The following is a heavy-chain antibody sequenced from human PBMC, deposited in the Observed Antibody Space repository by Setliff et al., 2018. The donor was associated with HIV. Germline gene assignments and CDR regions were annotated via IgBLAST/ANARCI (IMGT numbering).Heavy chain of an antibody. D-gene: IGHD5-18*01. J-gene: IGHJ3*02. CDR1: GGTFSSYA. CDR2: IIPIFGRA. CDR3: AIDPGADGFPSGYAFDI. Sequence: SVKVSCKTSGGTFSSYAITWVRQAPGQGLEWMGGIIPIFGRANYAQNFQGGVTITADESTSTAYMELSSLRNEDTAVYYCAIDPGADGFPSGYAFDIWGQGTMVT. V-gene: IGHV1-69*13.